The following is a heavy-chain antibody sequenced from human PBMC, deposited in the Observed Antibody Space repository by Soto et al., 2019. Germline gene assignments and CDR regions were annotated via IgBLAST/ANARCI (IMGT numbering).Heavy chain of an antibody. CDR1: GFIFSTYG. V-gene: IGHV3-33*01. CDR3: ARVVGDFLTGYYIDY. CDR2: VSYDGSEQ. J-gene: IGHJ4*01. Sequence: GGSLRLSCAASGFIFSTYGIYWVRQAPGKGLEWVSLVSYDGSEQFYADSAKGRFTISRDNSKSTVYLQMNSLRVEDTAVYYCARVVGDFLTGYYIDYWGHGTLVTVS. D-gene: IGHD3-9*01.